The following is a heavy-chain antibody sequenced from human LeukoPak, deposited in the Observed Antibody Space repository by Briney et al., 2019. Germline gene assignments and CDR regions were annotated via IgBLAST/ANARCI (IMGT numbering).Heavy chain of an antibody. V-gene: IGHV3-23*01. Sequence: GGSLRLSCVVSGLTFSNVWMSWVRQAPGKGLEWVSAISGSGGSTYYADSVKGRFTISRDNSKNTLYLQMNSLRAEDTAVYYCARGSSIVGATTFLRVFDYWGQGTLVTVSS. D-gene: IGHD1-26*01. J-gene: IGHJ4*02. CDR2: ISGSGGST. CDR3: ARGSSIVGATTFLRVFDY. CDR1: GLTFSNVW.